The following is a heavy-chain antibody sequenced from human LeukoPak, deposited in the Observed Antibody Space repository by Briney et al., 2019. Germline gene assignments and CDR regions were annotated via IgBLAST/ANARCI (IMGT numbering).Heavy chain of an antibody. V-gene: IGHV1-46*01. D-gene: IGHD6-13*01. Sequence: ASVKVSCKASGYTFTSYGISWVRQAPGQGLEWMGIINPSGGSTSYAQKFQGRVTMTRDTSTSTVYMELSSLRSEDTAVYYCARMAAAADAFDIWGQGTMVTVSS. CDR3: ARMAAAADAFDI. CDR1: GYTFTSYG. J-gene: IGHJ3*02. CDR2: INPSGGST.